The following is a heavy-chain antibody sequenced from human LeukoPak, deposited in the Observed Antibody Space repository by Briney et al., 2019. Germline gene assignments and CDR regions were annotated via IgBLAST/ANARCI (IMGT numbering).Heavy chain of an antibody. CDR2: INHSGST. CDR1: GGSFSGYY. CDR3: ARVLHKRNYDSSDYYAS. Sequence: SETLSLTCAVYGGSFSGYYWSWIRQPPGKGLEWIGEINHSGSTNYNPSLKSRITISVDTSKNHFSLRLSSVTAADTAVYYCARVLHKRNYDSSDYYASWGQGTLVTVSS. D-gene: IGHD3-22*01. V-gene: IGHV4-34*01. J-gene: IGHJ5*02.